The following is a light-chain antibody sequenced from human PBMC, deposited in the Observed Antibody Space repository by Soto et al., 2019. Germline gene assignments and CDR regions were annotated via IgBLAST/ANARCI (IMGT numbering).Light chain of an antibody. Sequence: EVVLTQSPATLSLSPGERATLSCRASQSIRSSLAWYQHKPGQAPRLLIYAASYRATGIPARFSGSGSGTDFTLTISSLDPEDLAVYYCQQRSKWPEITFGPGTKVDMK. CDR1: QSIRSS. CDR3: QQRSKWPEIT. J-gene: IGKJ3*01. CDR2: AAS. V-gene: IGKV3-11*01.